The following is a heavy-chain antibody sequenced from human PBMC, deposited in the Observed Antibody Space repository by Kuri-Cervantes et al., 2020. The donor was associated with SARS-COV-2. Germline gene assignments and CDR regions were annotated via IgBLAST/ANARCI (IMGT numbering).Heavy chain of an antibody. CDR1: GGSISSSSYY. J-gene: IGHJ4*02. Sequence: SETLSLTCTVSGGSISSSSYYWGWIRQPPGKGLEWIGSIYYSGSTYCNPSLKSRVTISVDTSKNQFSLEPSSVTAADTAVYYCARVGEYSSSLDYWGQGTLVTVSS. CDR3: ARVGEYSSSLDY. V-gene: IGHV4-39*07. D-gene: IGHD6-13*01. CDR2: IYYSGST.